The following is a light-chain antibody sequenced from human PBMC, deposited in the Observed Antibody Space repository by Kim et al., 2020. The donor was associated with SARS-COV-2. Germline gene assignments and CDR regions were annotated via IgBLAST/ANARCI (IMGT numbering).Light chain of an antibody. J-gene: IGLJ3*02. Sequence: SYELTQPPSVSEAPGKTATITCGGDDIGTKSVHWYQQKPGQAPVLVIYYDTDRPSGIPERFSASNSGNTATLTVSRVEAGDEADYYCQVWDSGSERWVFG. CDR2: YDT. CDR1: DIGTKS. V-gene: IGLV3-21*04. CDR3: QVWDSGSERWV.